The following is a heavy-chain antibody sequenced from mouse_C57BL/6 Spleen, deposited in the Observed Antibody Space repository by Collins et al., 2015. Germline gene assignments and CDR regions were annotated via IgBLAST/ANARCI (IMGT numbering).Heavy chain of an antibody. J-gene: IGHJ2*01. CDR3: AKCGGSRDFDY. V-gene: IGHV1-69*01. Sequence: QVQLQQPGAELVMPGASVKLSCKASGYIFISYWMHWVKQRPGQGLEWIGEIDPSDGHTNYNQKFKGKSTLTVDKSSSTAYMQLSSLTSEDSAVYYCAKCGGSRDFDYWGQGTTLTVSS. CDR1: GYIFISYW. CDR2: IDPSDGHT.